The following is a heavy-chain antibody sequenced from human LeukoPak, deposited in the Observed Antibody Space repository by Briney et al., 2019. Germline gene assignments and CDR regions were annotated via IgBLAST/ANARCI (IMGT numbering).Heavy chain of an antibody. J-gene: IGHJ4*02. CDR2: MDPSGSHK. CDR1: EFIFNRSW. V-gene: IGHV3-7*01. Sequence: GGSLRLSCAASEFIFNRSWMNWVRQAPGKGLEWVANMDPSGSHKRYVDSVKGRFTISKANPGNSLYLDMYGLRAEDTAIYYCAIWTSGNYWGQGTLVTVSS. D-gene: IGHD1-1*01. CDR3: AIWTSGNY.